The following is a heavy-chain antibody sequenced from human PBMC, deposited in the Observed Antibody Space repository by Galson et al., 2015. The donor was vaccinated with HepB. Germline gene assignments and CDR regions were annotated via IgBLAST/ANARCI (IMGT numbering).Heavy chain of an antibody. J-gene: IGHJ4*02. Sequence: SVKVSCKASGYTFTGYYIHWVRQAPGQGLEWMGWINTNTGNPTYAQGFTGRLVFSLDTSVSTAYLQIGSLKAEDTAVYYCARDPGYCSGGTCYSDYYFDHWGQGTLVTVS. CDR3: ARDPGYCSGGTCYSDYYFDH. V-gene: IGHV7-4-1*01. D-gene: IGHD2-15*01. CDR2: INTNTGNP. CDR1: GYTFTGYY.